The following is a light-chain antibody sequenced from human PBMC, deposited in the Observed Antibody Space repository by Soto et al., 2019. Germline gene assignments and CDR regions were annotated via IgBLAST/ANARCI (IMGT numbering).Light chain of an antibody. CDR1: ESVTNY. CDR3: QQRSDWPWT. V-gene: IGKV3-11*01. CDR2: DVS. Sequence: EMVLTQTPAPLSLSPGERGTLSSRASESVTNYLAWYQQKPGQAPRLLVYDVSNRATAIPARFSGGGSGTDFTLTISNLEPEDFAVYYCQQRSDWPWTFGQGTKVDIK. J-gene: IGKJ1*01.